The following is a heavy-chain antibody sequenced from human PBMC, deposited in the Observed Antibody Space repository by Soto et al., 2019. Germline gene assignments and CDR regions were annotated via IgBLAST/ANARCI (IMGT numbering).Heavy chain of an antibody. CDR1: GGSISSYY. CDR2: IHYSGST. D-gene: IGHD3-10*01. J-gene: IGHJ4*02. CDR3: ARVRREFDTSGPVDY. Sequence: SETLSLTCTVSGGSISSYYWSWIRQPPGEGLEWIGYIHYSGSTNYNPSLKSRVTISVDTSRSQFSLKLNSVTAADTAVYYCARVRREFDTSGPVDYWGQGTLVTVSS. V-gene: IGHV4-59*12.